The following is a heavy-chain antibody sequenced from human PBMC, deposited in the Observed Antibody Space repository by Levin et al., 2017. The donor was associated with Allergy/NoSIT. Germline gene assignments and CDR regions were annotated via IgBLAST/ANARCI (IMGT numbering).Heavy chain of an antibody. V-gene: IGHV1-69*13. CDR1: GGTFSSYA. CDR2: IIPIFGTA. D-gene: IGHD4-17*01. CDR3: ARSGLGDYGDYDDAFDI. J-gene: IGHJ3*02. Sequence: SVKVSCKASGGTFSSYAISWVRQAPGQGLEWMGGIIPIFGTANYAQKFQGRVTITADESTSTAYMELSSLRSEDTAVYYCARSGLGDYGDYDDAFDIWGQGTMVTVSS.